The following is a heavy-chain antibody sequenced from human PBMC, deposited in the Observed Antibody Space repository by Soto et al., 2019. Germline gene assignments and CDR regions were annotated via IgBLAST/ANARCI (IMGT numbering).Heavy chain of an antibody. J-gene: IGHJ4*02. CDR3: ARYQRGYSSSSPNDY. V-gene: IGHV3-7*01. CDR1: GFTFSSYW. CDR2: IKQDGSEK. D-gene: IGHD5-18*01. Sequence: EVQLVESGGGLVQPGGSLRLSCAASGFTFSSYWMSWVRQAPGKGLEWVANIKQDGSEKYYVDSVKGRFTISRDNAKNSLYLQMNSQRAEDTAVYYCARYQRGYSSSSPNDYWGQGTLVTVSS.